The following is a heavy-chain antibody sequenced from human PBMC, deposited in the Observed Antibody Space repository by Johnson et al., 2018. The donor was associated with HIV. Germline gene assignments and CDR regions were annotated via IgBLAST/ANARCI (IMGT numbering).Heavy chain of an antibody. J-gene: IGHJ3*02. CDR2: INWNGGST. V-gene: IGHV3-20*04. CDR1: GFIFEDYG. Sequence: VQLVESGGGVVRPGGSLRLSCAASGFIFEDYGMSWVRQAPGQGLEWVSDINWNGGSTGYADSVKGRFTISRDNAKNSLYMQMNSLRAEDTAVYYCARAYSYGAFDIWGQGTMVTVSS. CDR3: ARAYSYGAFDI. D-gene: IGHD5-18*01.